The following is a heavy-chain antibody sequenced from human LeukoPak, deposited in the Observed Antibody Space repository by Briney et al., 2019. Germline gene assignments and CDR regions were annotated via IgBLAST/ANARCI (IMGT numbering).Heavy chain of an antibody. CDR1: GFTFSSYA. V-gene: IGHV3-30-3*02. Sequence: PGGSLRLSCAASGFTFSSYAMRWVRQAPGTGLEWVAVISYDGSNKHYADSVKGQFTISRDNSKNTLYPQMNSLRAEHTAVYYCAKFPTKYQRPTDAFDIWGQGTMVTVSS. J-gene: IGHJ3*02. D-gene: IGHD6-25*01. CDR2: ISYDGSNK. CDR3: AKFPTKYQRPTDAFDI.